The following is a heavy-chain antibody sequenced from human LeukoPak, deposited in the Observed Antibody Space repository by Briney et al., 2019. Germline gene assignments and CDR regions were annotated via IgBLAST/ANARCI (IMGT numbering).Heavy chain of an antibody. CDR1: GFTFSSYS. CDR3: ARVGVYSSGCFDY. Sequence: GGSLRLSCAASGFTFSSYSMNWVRQAPGKGLEWVSSISSSSSYTYYADSVKGRFTISRDNAKNSLYLQMNSLRAEDTAVYYCARVGVYSSGCFDYWGQGTLVTVSS. CDR2: ISSSSSYT. V-gene: IGHV3-21*01. D-gene: IGHD6-19*01. J-gene: IGHJ4*02.